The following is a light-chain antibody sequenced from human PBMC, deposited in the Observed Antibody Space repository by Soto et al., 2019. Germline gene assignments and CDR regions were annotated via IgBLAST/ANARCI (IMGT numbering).Light chain of an antibody. V-gene: IGKV3D-7*01. J-gene: IGKJ1*01. CDR2: GAS. CDR3: QHYNSYSEA. Sequence: EILMTQSPATLSLSPGERATLSCGASQSVPNRYLSWYQQKPGQTPRLLIYGASIRATGIPARFSGSGSGTDFTLTISSLQPDDFEPYYCQHYNSYSEAFGQGTKVDIK. CDR1: QSVPNRY.